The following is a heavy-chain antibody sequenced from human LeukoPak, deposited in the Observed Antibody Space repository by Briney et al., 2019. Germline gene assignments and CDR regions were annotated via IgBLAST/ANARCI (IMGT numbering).Heavy chain of an antibody. D-gene: IGHD2-15*01. J-gene: IGHJ6*03. V-gene: IGHV3-23*05. CDR1: GFTLGNYG. CDR2: VSISGENT. CDR3: ARGRRRTPAGYYYMDV. Sequence: GGSLRLSCAASGFTLGNYGMTWVRQAPEKGLEWVSSVSISGENTYYADSVKGRFTISRDNSKDTLYLLMSSLRADDTAVYYCARGRRRTPAGYYYMDVWGKGTTVTISS.